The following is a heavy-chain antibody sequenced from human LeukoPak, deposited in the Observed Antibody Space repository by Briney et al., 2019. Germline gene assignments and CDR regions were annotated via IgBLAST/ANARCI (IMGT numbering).Heavy chain of an antibody. CDR3: ARGSSHYYYGMDV. Sequence: SQTLSLTGTVSGGSISSGDYYWSWIRQPPGKGLEWIGYIYYSGSTYYNPSLKSRVTISVDTSKNQFSLKLSSVTAADTAVYYCARGSSHYYYGMDVWGQGTTVTVSS. D-gene: IGHD3-10*01. CDR1: GGSISSGDYY. V-gene: IGHV4-30-4*01. CDR2: IYYSGST. J-gene: IGHJ6*02.